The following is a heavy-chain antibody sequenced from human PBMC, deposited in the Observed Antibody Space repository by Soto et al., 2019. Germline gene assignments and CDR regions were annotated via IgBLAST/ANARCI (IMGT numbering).Heavy chain of an antibody. CDR1: GFTLSSYG. Sequence: QVQLVESGGGVVQPGRSLRLSCAASGFTLSSYGMHWVRQAPGKGLEWVAVISYDGSNKYYADSVKGRFTISRDNSKNTLYLQMNRLRAEDTAVYYCAKDREPRSPCVCGMDVWGQGTTVTVSS. CDR3: AKDREPRSPCVCGMDV. J-gene: IGHJ6*02. V-gene: IGHV3-30*18. CDR2: ISYDGSNK.